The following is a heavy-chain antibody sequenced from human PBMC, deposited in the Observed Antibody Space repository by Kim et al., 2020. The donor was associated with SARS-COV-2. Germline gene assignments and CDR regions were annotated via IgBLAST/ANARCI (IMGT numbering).Heavy chain of an antibody. Sequence: SETLSLTCTVSGVSISRWYWTWIRQPPGKGLEWIGNIHGSGSTNYDPSFKSRVTISVDTSKNQFSLKLSSVTAADTAIYYCAGDRGAWFRSDFWGQGTLVSVSS. V-gene: IGHV4-59*13. J-gene: IGHJ4*02. CDR2: IHGSGST. D-gene: IGHD3-3*01. CDR3: AGDRGAWFRSDF. CDR1: GVSISRWY.